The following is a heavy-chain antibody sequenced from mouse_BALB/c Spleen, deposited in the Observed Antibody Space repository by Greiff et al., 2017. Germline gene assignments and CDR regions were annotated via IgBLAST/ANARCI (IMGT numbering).Heavy chain of an antibody. Sequence: VQLQQPGAELVKPGASVKLSCKASGYTFTSYWMHWVKQRPGQGLEWIGEINPSNGRTNYNEKFKSKATLTVDKSSSTAYMQLSSLTSEDSAVYYCARGGNDGSRYFDVWGAGTTVTVSA. CDR1: GYTFTSYW. D-gene: IGHD1-1*01. CDR2: INPSNGRT. J-gene: IGHJ1*01. CDR3: ARGGNDGSRYFDV. V-gene: IGHV1S81*02.